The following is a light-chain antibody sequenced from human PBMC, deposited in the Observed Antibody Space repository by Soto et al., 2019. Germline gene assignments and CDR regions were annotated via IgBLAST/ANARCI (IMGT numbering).Light chain of an antibody. CDR3: QQYDNLPT. CDR2: DAS. J-gene: IGKJ5*01. Sequence: DLQMTQSPSSLSASVGHRVTITCQASQDISNYLNWYQQKPGKAPKLLIYDASSLETGVPSRFSGSGSVTDFTFTISILQPEDIATYYCQQYDNLPTFGQGTRLEIK. CDR1: QDISNY. V-gene: IGKV1-33*01.